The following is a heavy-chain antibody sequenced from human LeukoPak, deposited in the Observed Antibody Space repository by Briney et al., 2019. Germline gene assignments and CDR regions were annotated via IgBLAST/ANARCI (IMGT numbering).Heavy chain of an antibody. CDR2: ISSSSSYI. D-gene: IGHD3-9*01. Sequence: PGGSLRLSCAASGFTFSSYSMNWVRQAPGKGLEWVSSISSSSSYIYYADSVKGRFTISRDNAKNSLYLQMNSLRAEGTAVYYCARDREDILTGYGPVHDAFDIWGQGTMVTVSS. CDR3: ARDREDILTGYGPVHDAFDI. J-gene: IGHJ3*02. V-gene: IGHV3-21*01. CDR1: GFTFSSYS.